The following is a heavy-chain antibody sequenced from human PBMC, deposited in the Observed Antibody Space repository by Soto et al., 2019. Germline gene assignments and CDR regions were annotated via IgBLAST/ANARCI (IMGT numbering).Heavy chain of an antibody. Sequence: SETLSLTCAVSVYSISSGYYWGWIRQPPGKGLEWIGSIYHSGSTYYNPSLKSRVTISVDTSKNQFSLKLSSVTAADTAVYYCAKVPYYYDSSGGNWFDPWGQGTLVTVSS. CDR2: IYHSGST. CDR3: AKVPYYYDSSGGNWFDP. V-gene: IGHV4-38-2*01. J-gene: IGHJ5*02. D-gene: IGHD3-22*01. CDR1: VYSISSGYY.